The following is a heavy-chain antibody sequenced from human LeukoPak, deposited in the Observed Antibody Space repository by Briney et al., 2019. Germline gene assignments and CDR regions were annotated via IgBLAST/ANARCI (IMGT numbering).Heavy chain of an antibody. V-gene: IGHV3-53*01. CDR2: IYSGGST. J-gene: IGHJ4*02. CDR1: GGSISSYY. CDR3: ARGVY. Sequence: ETLSLTCTVSGGSISSYYWSWVRQAPGKGLEWVSVIYSGGSTYYADSVKGRFTISRDNSKNTLYLQMNSLRAEDTAVYYCARGVYWGQGTLVTVSS.